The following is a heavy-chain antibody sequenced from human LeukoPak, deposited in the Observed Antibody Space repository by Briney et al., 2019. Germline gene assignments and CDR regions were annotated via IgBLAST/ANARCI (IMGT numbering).Heavy chain of an antibody. CDR1: GFTSGRHW. CDR2: SNSDGSST. V-gene: IGHV3-74*01. J-gene: IGHJ4*02. CDR3: ASDTVDTAVGIDY. D-gene: IGHD5-18*01. Sequence: GGSLRLSCAASGFTSGRHWWTWVRKAPGKGLWWASRSNSDGSSTNYADSVKGRFTISRDNAKNTLYLQMNSLRAEDTAVYYCASDTVDTAVGIDYWGQGTLVTVSS.